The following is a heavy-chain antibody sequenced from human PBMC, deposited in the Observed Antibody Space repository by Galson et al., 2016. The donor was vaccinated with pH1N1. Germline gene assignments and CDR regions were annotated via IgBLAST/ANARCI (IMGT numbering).Heavy chain of an antibody. D-gene: IGHD3/OR15-3a*01. V-gene: IGHV5-51*03. J-gene: IGHJ5*02. Sequence: QSGAEVKKPGESLKISCEVFGYKFTTYWIGWVRQMPGKGLEWMGIIYPDDSDATYNPAVQGQVTISVDKSINTAYPQWNSLKAADTSNNYCSRGLISGFDPWGQGTLVIVSS. CDR3: SRGLISGFDP. CDR1: GYKFTTYW. CDR2: IYPDDSDA.